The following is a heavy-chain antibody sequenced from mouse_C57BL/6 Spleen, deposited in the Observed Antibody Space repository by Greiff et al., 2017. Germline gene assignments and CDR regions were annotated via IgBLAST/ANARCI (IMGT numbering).Heavy chain of an antibody. CDR1: GYSITSGYY. V-gene: IGHV3-6*01. CDR2: ISYDGSN. CDR3: AREEYYGSSPAWFAY. D-gene: IGHD1-1*01. J-gene: IGHJ3*01. Sequence: EVQLQQSGPGLVKPSQSLSLTCSVTGYSITSGYYWNWIRQFPGNKLEWMGYISYDGSNNYNPSLKNRISITRDTSKNQFFLKLNAVTAEDTATYDCAREEYYGSSPAWFAYGGQGTLVTVSA.